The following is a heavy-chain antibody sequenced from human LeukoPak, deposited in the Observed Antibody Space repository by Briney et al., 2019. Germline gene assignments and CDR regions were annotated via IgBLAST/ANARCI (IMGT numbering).Heavy chain of an antibody. Sequence: GGSLRLSCAASGFTFSSYGMHWVRQAPGKGLEWVAFIRDDGSNKDYADSVKGRFTIPRDNSKNTLYLQMNSLRAEDTAVYYCVLYMWGRTHPSHWGFDPWGQGTLVTVSS. CDR1: GFTFSSYG. V-gene: IGHV3-30*02. CDR2: IRDDGSNK. CDR3: VLYMWGRTHPSHWGFDP. D-gene: IGHD7-27*01. J-gene: IGHJ5*02.